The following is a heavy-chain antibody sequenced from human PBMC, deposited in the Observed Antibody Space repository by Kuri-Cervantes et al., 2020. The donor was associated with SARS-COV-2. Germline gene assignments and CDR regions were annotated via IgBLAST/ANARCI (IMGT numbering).Heavy chain of an antibody. CDR2: INPNSGGT. CDR3: AREPSDYDILTGPRWPYYMDV. J-gene: IGHJ6*03. Sequence: ASVKVSSKASGYTFTGYYMHWVRQTPGQGLEWMGWINPNSGGTNYAQKFQGRVTMTTDTSTSTAYMELRSLRSDDTAVYYCAREPSDYDILTGPRWPYYMDVWGKGTTVTVSS. CDR1: GYTFTGYY. V-gene: IGHV1-2*02. D-gene: IGHD3-9*01.